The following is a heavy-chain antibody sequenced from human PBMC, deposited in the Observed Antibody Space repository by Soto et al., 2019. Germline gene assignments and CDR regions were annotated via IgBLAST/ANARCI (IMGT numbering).Heavy chain of an antibody. CDR1: VLTFSGHW. Sequence: QPGGSLRLSCAASVLTFSGHWMTWVRQTPGEGLQWVAAIKPDGSETFYVDSVKGRFTISRDNARNSLFLQMDSLRAEDTAVYYCTSRPSGMTYHAVFDFWGQGTLVTVSS. CDR2: IKPDGSET. J-gene: IGHJ4*02. CDR3: TSRPSGMTYHAVFDF. D-gene: IGHD2-21*02. V-gene: IGHV3-7*03.